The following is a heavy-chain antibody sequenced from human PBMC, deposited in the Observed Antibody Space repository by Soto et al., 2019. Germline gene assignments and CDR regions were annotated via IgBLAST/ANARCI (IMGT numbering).Heavy chain of an antibody. D-gene: IGHD3-3*01. V-gene: IGHV4-31*03. J-gene: IGHJ5*02. CDR3: ARVGTIFGAFDP. Sequence: SETLSLTCTVSGGSISSGGYYWSWIRQHPGKGLEWIGYIYYSGSTYYNPSLKSRVTISVDTSKNQFSLKLSSVTAADTAVYYCARVGTIFGAFDPWGQGTLVTVSS. CDR2: IYYSGST. CDR1: GGSISSGGYY.